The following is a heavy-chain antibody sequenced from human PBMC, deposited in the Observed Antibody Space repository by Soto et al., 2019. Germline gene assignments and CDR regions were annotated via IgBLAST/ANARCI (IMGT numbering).Heavy chain of an antibody. CDR3: AKDPIPPHS. V-gene: IGHV3-23*01. CDR2: ISGSGGST. Sequence: GGSLTLFCAASRFTFCSYAMRWVRQAPGKGLEWVSAISGSGGSTYYADSVKGRFTISRDNSKNTLYLQMNSLRAEDTAVYYCAKDPIPPHSWGQGTLVTVSS. CDR1: RFTFCSYA. D-gene: IGHD2-21*01. J-gene: IGHJ4*02.